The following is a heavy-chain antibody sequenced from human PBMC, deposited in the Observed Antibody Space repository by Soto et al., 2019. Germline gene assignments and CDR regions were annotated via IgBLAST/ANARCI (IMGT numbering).Heavy chain of an antibody. CDR2: IYPGDSDT. D-gene: IGHD2-15*01. CDR1: GYSFTSYW. Sequence: GESLKISCKGSGYSFTSYWIGWVRQMPGKGLEWMGIIYPGDSDTRYSPSFQGQVTISADKSISTAYLQWSSLKASDTAMYYCASSVVVPSTMNYFDYWGQGSLVTVSS. J-gene: IGHJ4*02. V-gene: IGHV5-51*01. CDR3: ASSVVVPSTMNYFDY.